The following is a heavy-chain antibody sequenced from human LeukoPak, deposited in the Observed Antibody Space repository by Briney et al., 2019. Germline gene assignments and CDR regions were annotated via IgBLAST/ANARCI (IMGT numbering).Heavy chain of an antibody. D-gene: IGHD3-10*01. Sequence: SETLSLTCTVSGGSISSYYWSWIGQPAGKGLEWIGRIYTSGSTNYNPSLKSRVTMSVDTSKNQFSLKLSSVTAADTAVYYCARAVGSGSFQTYYYYMDVWGKGTTVTISS. J-gene: IGHJ6*03. CDR1: GGSISSYY. CDR2: IYTSGST. V-gene: IGHV4-4*07. CDR3: ARAVGSGSFQTYYYYMDV.